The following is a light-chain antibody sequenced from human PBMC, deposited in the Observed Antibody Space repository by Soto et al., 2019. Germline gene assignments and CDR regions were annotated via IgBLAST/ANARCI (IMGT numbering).Light chain of an antibody. CDR2: GNS. V-gene: IGLV1-40*01. CDR3: QSYDSRRSGAV. Sequence: QPVLTQPPSVSGAPGQRVTISCTGSSSNIGAGYDVHWYQQLPGTAPKLLIYGNSNRPSGVPDRFSGSKSGTSASLAITGLQAEDEADYYCQSYDSRRSGAVFGGGTQLTVL. J-gene: IGLJ7*01. CDR1: SSNIGAGYD.